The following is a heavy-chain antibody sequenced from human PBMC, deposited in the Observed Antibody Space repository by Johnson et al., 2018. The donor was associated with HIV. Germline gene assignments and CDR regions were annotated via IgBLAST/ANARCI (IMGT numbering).Heavy chain of an antibody. CDR1: GFSFDDYG. Sequence: VQLVESGGGVLRPGGSLRLSCAASGFSFDDYGMSWVRQAPGKGLEWVSGINWNGGSKGYADSVKGRFIISRDNAKNSLNLQMNSLRTEDTALYYCATGWGNWNDEGPDAFDIWGQGTMVTVSS. V-gene: IGHV3-20*04. CDR3: ATGWGNWNDEGPDAFDI. J-gene: IGHJ3*02. CDR2: INWNGGSK. D-gene: IGHD1-20*01.